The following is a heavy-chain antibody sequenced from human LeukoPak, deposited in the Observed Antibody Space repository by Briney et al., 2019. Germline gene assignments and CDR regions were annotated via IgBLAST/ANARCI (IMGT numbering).Heavy chain of an antibody. V-gene: IGHV3-74*01. J-gene: IGHJ3*02. CDR2: INSDGTST. Sequence: GGSLRLSCAVSGFSFSNYWMHWVRPAPGRGMVFVSRINSDGTSTTYASSVKGQNTIYRDNAKITLYLQINSLRAEGTAVYYCARGHSSGYSYEAFDIWGQGTMVTVPS. CDR3: ARGHSSGYSYEAFDI. CDR1: GFSFSNYW. D-gene: IGHD3-22*01.